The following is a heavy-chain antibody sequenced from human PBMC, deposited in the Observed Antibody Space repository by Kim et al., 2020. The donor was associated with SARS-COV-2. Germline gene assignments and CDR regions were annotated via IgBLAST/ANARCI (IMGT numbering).Heavy chain of an antibody. CDR1: GFTFSSYA. V-gene: IGHV3-30*04. D-gene: IGHD1-26*01. CDR2: ISYDGSNK. CDR3: ARGYSGSYYYFDY. Sequence: GGSLRLSCAASGFTFSSYAMHWVRQAPGKGLEWVAVISYDGSNKYYADSVKGRFTISRDNSKNTLYLQMNSLRAEDTAVYYCARGYSGSYYYFDYWGQGTLVTVS. J-gene: IGHJ4*02.